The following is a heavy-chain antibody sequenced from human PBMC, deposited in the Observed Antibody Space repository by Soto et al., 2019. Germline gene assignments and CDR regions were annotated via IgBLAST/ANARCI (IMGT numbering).Heavy chain of an antibody. J-gene: IGHJ3*02. CDR3: AIRGYQYAFEI. V-gene: IGHV3-30*03. Sequence: QLVESGGDVVQPGRSLRLSCAASGFSFSNYGMHWVRQAPGKGLGWVAVISSDGGDKYYADSVKGRFTISRDNSKNTLYLQMNSLRPEDTAMFYCAIRGYQYAFEIWGQGTMVTVSS. CDR1: GFSFSNYG. D-gene: IGHD2-2*01. CDR2: ISSDGGDK.